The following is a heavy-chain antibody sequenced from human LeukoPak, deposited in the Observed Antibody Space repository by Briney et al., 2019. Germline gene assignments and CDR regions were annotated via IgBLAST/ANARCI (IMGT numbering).Heavy chain of an antibody. Sequence: PGRSLRLSCAASGFTFSSYWMSWVRQAPGKGLEWVANIKQDGSEKYYVDSVKGRFTISRDNARSSLYLQLNSLRAEDTAVYYCARDWQTVDGNYYYMDVWGKGTTVTISS. V-gene: IGHV3-7*01. CDR1: GFTFSSYW. D-gene: IGHD4-17*01. J-gene: IGHJ6*03. CDR3: ARDWQTVDGNYYYMDV. CDR2: IKQDGSEK.